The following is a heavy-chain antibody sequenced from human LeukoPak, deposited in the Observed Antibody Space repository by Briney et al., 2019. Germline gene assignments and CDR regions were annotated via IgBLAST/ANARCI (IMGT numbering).Heavy chain of an antibody. D-gene: IGHD3-22*01. CDR3: ARSVYDSNSYHGQTDY. CDR2: VYYSGTT. V-gene: IGHV4-59*01. J-gene: IGHJ4*02. Sequence: SETLSLTCTVSGGSINRYYWSWIRQPPGKGLEWIGYVYYSGTTSYNPSLKSRLTISVDTSKNQFSLTLNSVTAADTAVYFCARSVYDSNSYHGQTDYWGQGTLVTVSS. CDR1: GGSINRYY.